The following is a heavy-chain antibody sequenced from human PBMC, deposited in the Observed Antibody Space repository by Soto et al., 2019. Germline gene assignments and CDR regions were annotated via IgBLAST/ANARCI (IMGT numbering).Heavy chain of an antibody. CDR2: INHSGST. V-gene: IGHV4-34*01. D-gene: IGHD4-4*01. CDR3: ARGHLTRYSNYYYYYYGMDV. CDR1: GGSFSGYY. J-gene: IGHJ6*02. Sequence: SETLSLTCAVYGGSFSGYYWSWIRQPPGKGLEWIGEINHSGSTNYNPSLKSRVTISVDTSKNQFSLKLSSVTAADTAVYYCARGHLTRYSNYYYYYYGMDVWGQGTTVTVSS.